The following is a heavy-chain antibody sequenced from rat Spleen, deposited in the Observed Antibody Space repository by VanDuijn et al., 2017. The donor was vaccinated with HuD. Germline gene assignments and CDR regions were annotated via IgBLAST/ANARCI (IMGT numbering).Heavy chain of an antibody. V-gene: IGHV6-6*01. CDR3: AGGDWFAY. J-gene: IGHJ3*01. Sequence: EVQVLESGGGLVQPGNSLKLSCATSGFTFSTAWMYWYRQFPEKRLEWVARIKTKSNKYATDYTESVKGRFTISRDDSKSSIYLQMNNLKEEDTAIYYCAGGDWFAYWGQGTLVTVSS. CDR2: IKTKSNKYAT. CDR1: GFTFSTAW.